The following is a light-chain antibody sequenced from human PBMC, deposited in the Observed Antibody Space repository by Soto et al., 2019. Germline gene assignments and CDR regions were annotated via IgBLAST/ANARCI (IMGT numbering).Light chain of an antibody. Sequence: DIVMTQSPDSLAVSLGERATINCKSSQTVLHGSNYLAWYQQKPGQPPKLLIYWASTRESGVPDRFSGSGSGTDFTVTISSLQAEDVAVYYCQQYYTTPVTFGQGTKVEIK. CDR2: WAS. V-gene: IGKV4-1*01. J-gene: IGKJ1*01. CDR3: QQYYTTPVT. CDR1: QTVLHGSNY.